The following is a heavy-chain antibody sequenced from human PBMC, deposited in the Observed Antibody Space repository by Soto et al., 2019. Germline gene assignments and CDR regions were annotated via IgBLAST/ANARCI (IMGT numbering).Heavy chain of an antibody. CDR3: AVGAKNYYYYGMDV. J-gene: IGHJ6*02. Sequence: ISWIRQPPGKALEWLALIDWDDDKYYSTSLKTRLTISKDTSKNQVVLTMTNMDPVDTATYYCAVGAKNYYYYGMDVWGQGTTVTV. CDR2: IDWDDDK. V-gene: IGHV2-70*01. D-gene: IGHD1-26*01.